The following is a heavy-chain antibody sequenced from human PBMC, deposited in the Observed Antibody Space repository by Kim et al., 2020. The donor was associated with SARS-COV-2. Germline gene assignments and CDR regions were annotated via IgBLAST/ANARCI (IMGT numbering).Heavy chain of an antibody. Sequence: GGSLRLSCAGSGFTVSSNYMSWVRQAPGKGLEWVSVIYSGGSTYYADSVKGRFTISRDNSKNTLYLQMNSLRAEDTAVYYCARLGLPAPRSYYYGMDVWGQGTTVAVSS. CDR1: GFTVSSNY. CDR3: ARLGLPAPRSYYYGMDV. J-gene: IGHJ6*02. V-gene: IGHV3-53*01. CDR2: IYSGGST. D-gene: IGHD4-17*01.